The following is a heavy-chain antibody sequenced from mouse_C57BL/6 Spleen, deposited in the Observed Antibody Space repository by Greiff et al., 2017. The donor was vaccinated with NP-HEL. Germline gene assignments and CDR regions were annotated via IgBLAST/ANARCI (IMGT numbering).Heavy chain of an antibody. CDR2: IYPGNSDT. Sequence: EVKVVESGTVLARPGASVKMSCKTSGYTFTSYWMHWVKQRPGQGLEWIGAIYPGNSDTSYNQKFKGKAKLTAVTSASTAYMELSSLTNEDSAVYYCTREAPFYGTHLAWFAYWGQGTLVTVSA. J-gene: IGHJ3*01. CDR1: GYTFTSYW. V-gene: IGHV1-5*01. CDR3: TREAPFYGTHLAWFAY. D-gene: IGHD2-1*01.